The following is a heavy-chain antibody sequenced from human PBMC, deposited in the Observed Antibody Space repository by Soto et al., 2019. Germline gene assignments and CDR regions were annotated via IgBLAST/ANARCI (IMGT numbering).Heavy chain of an antibody. D-gene: IGHD5-18*01. J-gene: IGHJ4*02. CDR2: IIPIFGTA. Sequence: QVQLVQSGAEVKKPGSSVKVSCKASGGTFSSYAISWVRQAPGQGREWMGGIIPIFGTANYAQKFQGRVTITADKSTSTAYMELSSLRSEDTAVYYCASGANSYGYIPIDYWGQGTLVTVSS. CDR3: ASGANSYGYIPIDY. V-gene: IGHV1-69*06. CDR1: GGTFSSYA.